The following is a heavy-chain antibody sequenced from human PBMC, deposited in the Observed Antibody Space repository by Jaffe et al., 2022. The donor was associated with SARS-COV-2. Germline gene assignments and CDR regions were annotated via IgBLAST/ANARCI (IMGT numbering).Heavy chain of an antibody. Sequence: EVQLVESGGGLVQPGGSLRLSCAASGFTFSSYSMNWVRQAPGKGLEWVSYISSSSSTIYYADSVKGRFTISRDNAKNSLYLQMNSLRAEDTAVYYCARDCHLVGCYFDLWGRGTLVTVSS. CDR2: ISSSSSTI. CDR1: GFTFSSYS. D-gene: IGHD2-15*01. V-gene: IGHV3-48*01. CDR3: ARDCHLVGCYFDL. J-gene: IGHJ2*01.